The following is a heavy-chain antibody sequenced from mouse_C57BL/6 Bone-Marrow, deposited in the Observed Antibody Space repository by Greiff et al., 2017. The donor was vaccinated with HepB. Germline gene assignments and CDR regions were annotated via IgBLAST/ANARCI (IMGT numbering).Heavy chain of an antibody. CDR3: VRHEALYDYDSAWFAY. CDR2: IRSKSNNYAT. V-gene: IGHV10-1*01. CDR1: GFSFNTYA. Sequence: EVKLVESGGGLVQPKGSLKLSCAASGFSFNTYAMNWVRQAPGKGLEWVARIRSKSNNYATYYADSVKDRFTISRDDSESMLYLQMNNLKTEDTAMYYCVRHEALYDYDSAWFAYWGQGTLVTVSA. J-gene: IGHJ3*01. D-gene: IGHD2-4*01.